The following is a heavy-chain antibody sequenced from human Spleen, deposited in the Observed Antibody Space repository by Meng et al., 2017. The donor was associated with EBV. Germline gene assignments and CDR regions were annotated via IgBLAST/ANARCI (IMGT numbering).Heavy chain of an antibody. J-gene: IGHJ4*02. D-gene: IGHD5-24*01. Sequence: QVQVVQSGAEVKKPGASVKISCNASGYRFPSYGISWVRPAPRQGLEWMGWLSAYNGNRNYGQKLQGRVTMTTDTSTSTAYMELRSLRSDDTAVYYCARDLEDGDFDYWGQGTLVTVSS. CDR1: GYRFPSYG. V-gene: IGHV1-18*01. CDR2: LSAYNGNR. CDR3: ARDLEDGDFDY.